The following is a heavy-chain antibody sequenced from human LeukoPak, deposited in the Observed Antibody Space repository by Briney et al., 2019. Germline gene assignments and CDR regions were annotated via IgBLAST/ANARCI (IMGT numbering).Heavy chain of an antibody. CDR3: ARELGMDYYDSSGYLVYYFDY. CDR1: GYTFTSYG. D-gene: IGHD3-22*01. Sequence: GASVKVSCKASGYTFTSYGISWVRQAPGQGLEWMGWISAYNGNTNYAQKLQGRVTMTTDTSTSTAYMELRSLRSDDTAVYYCARELGMDYYDSSGYLVYYFDYWGQGTLVTVSS. V-gene: IGHV1-18*01. CDR2: ISAYNGNT. J-gene: IGHJ4*02.